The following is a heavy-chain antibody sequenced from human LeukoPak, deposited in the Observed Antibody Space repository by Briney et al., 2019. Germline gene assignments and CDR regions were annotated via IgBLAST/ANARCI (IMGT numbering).Heavy chain of an antibody. J-gene: IGHJ6*03. CDR3: AKRYSSGWYYYYYYMDV. D-gene: IGHD6-19*01. Sequence: GGSLRLSCAASGFTFSSYAMSWVRQAPGKGLEWVSAISGSGGSTYYADSVKGRFTISGDNSKNTLYLQMNSLRAEDTAVYYCAKRYSSGWYYYYYYMDVWGKGTTVTVSS. CDR1: GFTFSSYA. V-gene: IGHV3-23*01. CDR2: ISGSGGST.